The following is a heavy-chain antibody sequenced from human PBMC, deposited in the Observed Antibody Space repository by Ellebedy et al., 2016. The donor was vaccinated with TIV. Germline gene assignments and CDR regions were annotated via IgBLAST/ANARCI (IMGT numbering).Heavy chain of an antibody. D-gene: IGHD1-26*01. CDR1: GGSISSGDYY. CDR2: IYHTGST. Sequence: MPSETLSLTCTVSGGSISSGDYYWSWIRQPPGKGLEWIGYIYHTGSTHYNPSLKSRVTISLDRSKNQFSLNLNSVTAADTAVYYCARGGGTSDWFDPWGQGTLVTVSS. J-gene: IGHJ5*02. V-gene: IGHV4-30-4*01. CDR3: ARGGGTSDWFDP.